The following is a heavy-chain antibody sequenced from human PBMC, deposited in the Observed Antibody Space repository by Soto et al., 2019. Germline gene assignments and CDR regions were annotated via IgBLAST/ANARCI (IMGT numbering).Heavy chain of an antibody. V-gene: IGHV4-59*01. CDR2: IYYSGST. D-gene: IGHD5-12*01. Sequence: QVQLQESGPRLVKPSEPLSLTCSVSGDSISSYYWSWIRQPPGKGLEWIGYIYYSGSTNYNPSFKSRVTISVDTPKNQFSLKLTSVTAADTAVYYCARGVATIGPWGQGTLVTVSS. CDR1: GDSISSYY. CDR3: ARGVATIGP. J-gene: IGHJ5*02.